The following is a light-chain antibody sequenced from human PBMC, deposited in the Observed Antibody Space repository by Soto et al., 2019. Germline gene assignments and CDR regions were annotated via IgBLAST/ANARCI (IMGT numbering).Light chain of an antibody. Sequence: EIVFTQSPGTLSLFPGERANLSRRASQSVSSSYLAWYQQKTGQAHRLLIFGPFSRATGIPDRFSGCGSGTDFTLTISRLEPEEFAVYYCQQYGSSPWTFGPGTKGDIK. V-gene: IGKV3-20*01. J-gene: IGKJ1*01. CDR3: QQYGSSPWT. CDR2: GPF. CDR1: QSVSSSY.